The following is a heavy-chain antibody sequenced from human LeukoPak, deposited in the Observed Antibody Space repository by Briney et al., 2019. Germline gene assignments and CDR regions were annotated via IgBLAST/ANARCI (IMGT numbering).Heavy chain of an antibody. J-gene: IGHJ4*02. CDR2: IYTSGST. V-gene: IGHV4-4*07. CDR1: GGSISSYY. Sequence: PSETLSLTCTVSGGSISSYYWSWIRQPAGKGLEWIGRIYTSGSTNYNPSLKSRVTMSVDTSKNQFSLKLSSVTAADTAVYYCAREITMVRGTVLDYWGQGTLVTVSS. CDR3: AREITMVRGTVLDY. D-gene: IGHD3-10*01.